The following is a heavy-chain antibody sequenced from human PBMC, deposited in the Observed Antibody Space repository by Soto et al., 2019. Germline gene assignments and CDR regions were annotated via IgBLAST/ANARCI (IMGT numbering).Heavy chain of an antibody. Sequence: QLQLQESGPGLVKPSETLSLTCTVSGGSISSSSYYWGWIRQPPGKGLEWIGSIYYSGSTYYNPSLKSRVTISVDTSKNQFSLKLSSVTAADTAVYYCARCFLDPHEESNWFPPWGQGTLVTVSS. CDR1: GGSISSSSYY. CDR2: IYYSGST. D-gene: IGHD3-10*01. CDR3: ARCFLDPHEESNWFPP. J-gene: IGHJ5*02. V-gene: IGHV4-39*01.